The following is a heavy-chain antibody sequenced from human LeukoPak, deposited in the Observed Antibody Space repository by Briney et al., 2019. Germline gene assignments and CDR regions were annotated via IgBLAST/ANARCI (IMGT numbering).Heavy chain of an antibody. CDR1: GYTFTGYY. CDR2: INPNSGGT. CDR3: ARVGRVCSSTSCYSPSYYYYMDV. J-gene: IGHJ6*03. V-gene: IGHV1-2*02. D-gene: IGHD2-2*01. Sequence: ASVKVSCKASGYTFTGYYMHWVRQAPGQGLEWMGWINPNSGGTNYAQKFQGRVTMTRDTSISTAYMELCRLRSDDTAVYYCARVGRVCSSTSCYSPSYYYYMDVWGKGTTVTVSS.